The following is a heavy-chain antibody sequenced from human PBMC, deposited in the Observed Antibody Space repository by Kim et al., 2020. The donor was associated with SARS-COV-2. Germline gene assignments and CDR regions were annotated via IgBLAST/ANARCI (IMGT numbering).Heavy chain of an antibody. J-gene: IGHJ4*02. CDR1: GGSFSGYY. CDR3: ARDNCSSTSCSFDY. Sequence: SETLSLTCAVYGGSFSGYYWSWIRQPPGKGLEWIGEINHSGSTNYNPSLKSRVTISVDTSKNQFSLKLSSVTAADTAVYYCARDNCSSTSCSFDYWGQGTLVTVSS. D-gene: IGHD2-2*01. V-gene: IGHV4-34*01. CDR2: INHSGST.